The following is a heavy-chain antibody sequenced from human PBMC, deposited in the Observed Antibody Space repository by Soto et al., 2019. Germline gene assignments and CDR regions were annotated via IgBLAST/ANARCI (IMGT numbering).Heavy chain of an antibody. V-gene: IGHV3-33*01. CDR1: GFTFINYA. CDR2: VWYDGTNE. J-gene: IGHJ4*02. CDR3: ARDKDLYLDY. Sequence: QVQLVESGGGVVQPGRSLRLSCAASGFTFINYAMHWVRQAPGKGLEWVAIVWYDGTNEFYADSVRGRFTISRDNSKNTLYLQKNSLRAEDTAVYYCARDKDLYLDYWGQGTLVTVSS.